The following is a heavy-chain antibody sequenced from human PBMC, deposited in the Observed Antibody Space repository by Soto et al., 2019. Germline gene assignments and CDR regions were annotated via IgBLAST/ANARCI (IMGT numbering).Heavy chain of an antibody. D-gene: IGHD6-19*01. CDR2: IYPGDYDT. Sequence: EVQLVQSGAEVKKPGESLKISCKGSGYSFTSYWIGWVRQMPGKGLEWMGIIYPGDYDTRYSPSFQGQVTISADKSISHAYLQWSSLTASDPAKFYRASYGVGIAVAGPRGAGWFDPWGQGTLVTVSS. J-gene: IGHJ5*02. CDR3: ASYGVGIAVAGPRGAGWFDP. CDR1: GYSFTSYW. V-gene: IGHV5-51*01.